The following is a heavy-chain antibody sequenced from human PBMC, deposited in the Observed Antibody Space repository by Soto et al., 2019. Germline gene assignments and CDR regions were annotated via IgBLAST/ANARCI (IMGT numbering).Heavy chain of an antibody. J-gene: IGHJ1*01. V-gene: IGHV2-26*01. CDR2: IFSRDEK. Sequence: QVTLKESGPVLVKSTETLTLTCTVSGFSLSESRMGVSWIRQPPGKALEWLAHIFSRDEKSYGSSLKSRVAISKDTSKSQVFLTLTNMAPVDTATYFCARSESSSSFFRFVFWGRGSLVTVSS. CDR1: GFSLSESRMG. CDR3: ARSESSSSFFRFVF. D-gene: IGHD2-2*01.